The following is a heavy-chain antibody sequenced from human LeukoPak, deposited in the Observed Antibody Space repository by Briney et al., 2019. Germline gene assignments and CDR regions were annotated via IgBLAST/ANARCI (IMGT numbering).Heavy chain of an antibody. J-gene: IGHJ4*02. Sequence: GGSLRLSCAVSGFTFSSYWMHWVRRAPGKGLVWVSRINSDSTTYAASVTGRFTISRHNARNTLFLQMRNLRADDTADNYCARGGELPPWESSNFDYWGQGTLVTVSS. CDR2: INSDST. D-gene: IGHD1-7*01. CDR1: GFTFSSYW. CDR3: ARGGELPPWESSNFDY. V-gene: IGHV3-74*01.